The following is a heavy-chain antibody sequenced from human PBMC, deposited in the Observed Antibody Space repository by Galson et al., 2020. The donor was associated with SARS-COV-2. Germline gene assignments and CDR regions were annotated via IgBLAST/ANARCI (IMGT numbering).Heavy chain of an antibody. J-gene: IGHJ6*02. V-gene: IGHV1-18*01. D-gene: IGHD2-21*02. CDR1: GYTFTSNG. CDR3: ARDVGLYCGVDCSSERYYGMDV. CDR2: ISTYNAKT. Sequence: ASMKVSCKASGYTFTSNGINWVRPAPGQGLEWMGWISTYNAKTNYAQKLQGRVSMTTDTSTRTAFMELRSLRSDDTAVYYCARDVGLYCGVDCSSERYYGMDVWGQGARVTGSS.